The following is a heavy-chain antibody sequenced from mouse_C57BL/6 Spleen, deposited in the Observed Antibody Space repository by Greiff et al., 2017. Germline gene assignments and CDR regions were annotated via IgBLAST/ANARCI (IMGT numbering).Heavy chain of an antibody. CDR1: GFTFSDYY. J-gene: IGHJ1*03. D-gene: IGHD4-1*01. Sequence: EVKLVESEGGLVQPGSSMKLSCTASGFTFSDYYMAWVRQVPEKGLEWVANINYDGSSTYYLDSLKSRFIISRDNAKNILYLQMSSLKSEDTATYYCARRITGTLYWYFDVWGTGTTVTVSS. CDR3: ARRITGTLYWYFDV. CDR2: INYDGSST. V-gene: IGHV5-16*01.